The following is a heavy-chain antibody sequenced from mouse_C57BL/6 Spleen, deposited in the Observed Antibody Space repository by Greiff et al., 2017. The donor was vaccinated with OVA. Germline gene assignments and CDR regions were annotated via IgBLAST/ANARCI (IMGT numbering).Heavy chain of an antibody. D-gene: IGHD2-3*01. J-gene: IGHJ1*03. V-gene: IGHV1-52*01. Sequence: QQPGAELVRPGSSVKLSCKASGYTFTSYWMHWVKQRPIQGLEWIGNIDPSDSETHYNQKFKDKATLTVDKSSSTAYMQLSSLTSEDSAVYYFARYDGYRYWDFDVWGTGTTVTVSS. CDR2: IDPSDSET. CDR3: ARYDGYRYWDFDV. CDR1: GYTFTSYW.